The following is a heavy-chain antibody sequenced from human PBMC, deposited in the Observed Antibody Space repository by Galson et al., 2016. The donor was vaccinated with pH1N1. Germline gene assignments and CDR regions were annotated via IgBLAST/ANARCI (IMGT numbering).Heavy chain of an antibody. V-gene: IGHV1-69*13. J-gene: IGHJ3*02. D-gene: IGHD5-12*01. CDR3: ARGGYSGYDNWSGAFDI. CDR2: IIAIFGTP. Sequence: SVKVSCKASGGIFRSNAITWVRQAPGQGLEWMGKIIAIFGTPNYAQKFQGRVTITADESTSTAHMELSSLRSEDTAVYYCARGGYSGYDNWSGAFDIWGQGTIVTVSS. CDR1: GGIFRSNA.